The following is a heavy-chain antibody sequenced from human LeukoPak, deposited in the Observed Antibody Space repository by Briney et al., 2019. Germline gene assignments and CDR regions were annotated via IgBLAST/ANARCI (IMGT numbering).Heavy chain of an antibody. Sequence: SETLSLTCTVSGGSISSSSYYWGWIRQPPGKGLEWIGSIYYSGSTYYNPSLKSRVTISVDTSKNQFSLKLSSVTAADTAVYYCARDPVPAAKKLDNWFDPWGQGTLVTVSS. CDR3: ARDPVPAAKKLDNWFDP. J-gene: IGHJ5*02. CDR1: GGSISSSSYY. CDR2: IYYSGST. D-gene: IGHD2-2*01. V-gene: IGHV4-39*07.